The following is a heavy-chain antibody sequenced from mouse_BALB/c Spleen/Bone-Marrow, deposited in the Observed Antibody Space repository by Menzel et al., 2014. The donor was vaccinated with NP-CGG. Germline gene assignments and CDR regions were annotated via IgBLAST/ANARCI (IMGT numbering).Heavy chain of an antibody. J-gene: IGHJ4*01. V-gene: IGHV4-2*02. CDR2: INPGSSTI. CDR3: ARNDYDEGFAMDY. CDR1: GFDFSRYW. Sequence: EVQLQQSGGGLVQPGGSLNLSCAASGFDFSRYWMSWARQAPGKGQEWIGEINPGSSTINYTPSLKDKFIISRDNAKNTLYLQMSKGRSEDTALYYCARNDYDEGFAMDYWGQGTSVTVSS. D-gene: IGHD2-4*01.